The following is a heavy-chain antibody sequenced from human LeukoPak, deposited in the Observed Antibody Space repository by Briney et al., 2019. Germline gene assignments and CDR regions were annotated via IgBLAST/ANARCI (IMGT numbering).Heavy chain of an antibody. Sequence: SETLSLTCAVYGGSFSGYYWSWIRQPPGKGLEWIGEINHSGSTNYNPSLKSRVTISVDTSKNQFSLKLSSVTAADTAVYYCARVGDGYNEGVIDYWGQGTLVTASS. CDR1: GGSFSGYY. D-gene: IGHD5-24*01. J-gene: IGHJ4*02. CDR2: INHSGST. CDR3: ARVGDGYNEGVIDY. V-gene: IGHV4-34*01.